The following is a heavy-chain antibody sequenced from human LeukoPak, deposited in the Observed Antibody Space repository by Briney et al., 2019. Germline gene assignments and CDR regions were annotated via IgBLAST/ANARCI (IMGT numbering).Heavy chain of an antibody. D-gene: IGHD3-22*01. CDR2: IYTSGST. CDR3: ATTYYYDSSGYRLFDY. CDR1: GGSISSYY. J-gene: IGHJ4*02. V-gene: IGHV4-4*07. Sequence: SETLSLTCTVSGGSISSYYWSWIRQPAGKGLEWIGRIYTSGSTNYNPSLKSRVTMSVDTSKNQFSLKLSSVTAADTAVYYCATTYYYDSSGYRLFDYWGQGTLVTVSS.